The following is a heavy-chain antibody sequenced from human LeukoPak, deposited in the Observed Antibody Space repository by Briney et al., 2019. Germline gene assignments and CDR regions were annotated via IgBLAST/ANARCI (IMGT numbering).Heavy chain of an antibody. CDR3: ARGRPGKIAAAVKYYFDY. J-gene: IGHJ4*02. D-gene: IGHD6-13*01. V-gene: IGHV4-59*01. CDR2: IYYCGST. Sequence: SETLSLTCTVSGGSISSYYWSWIRQPPGKGLEWIGYIYYCGSTNYNPSLKSRVTISVDTSKNQFSLKLSSVTAADTAVYYCARGRPGKIAAAVKYYFDYWGQGTLVTVSS. CDR1: GGSISSYY.